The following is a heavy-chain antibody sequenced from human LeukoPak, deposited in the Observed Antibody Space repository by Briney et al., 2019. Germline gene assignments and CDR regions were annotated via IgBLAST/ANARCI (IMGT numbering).Heavy chain of an antibody. CDR1: GFTFSSYW. Sequence: GGSLRLSCAASGFTFSSYWMSWVRQAPGKGLEWVANIKQDGSEKYYVDSVKGRFTISRDNAKNSLYLQMNSLRAEDTAVYYCARGMGPLLWFGELLYYFDYWGQGTPVTVSS. J-gene: IGHJ4*02. CDR2: IKQDGSEK. CDR3: ARGMGPLLWFGELLYYFDY. V-gene: IGHV3-7*01. D-gene: IGHD3-10*01.